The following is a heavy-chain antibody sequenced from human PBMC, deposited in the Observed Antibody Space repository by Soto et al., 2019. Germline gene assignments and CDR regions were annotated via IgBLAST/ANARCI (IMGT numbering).Heavy chain of an antibody. Sequence: VKVSCKASGGTFSSYAISWVRQAPGQGLEWMGGIIPIFGTANYAQKFQGRVTITADESTSTAYMELSSLRSEDTAVYYCARGTMVRGVRPYYYYGMDVWGQGTTVTVSS. CDR1: GGTFSSYA. CDR3: ARGTMVRGVRPYYYYGMDV. CDR2: IIPIFGTA. V-gene: IGHV1-69*13. J-gene: IGHJ6*02. D-gene: IGHD3-10*01.